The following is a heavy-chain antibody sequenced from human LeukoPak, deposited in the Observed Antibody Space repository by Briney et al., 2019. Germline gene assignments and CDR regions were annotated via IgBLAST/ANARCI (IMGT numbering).Heavy chain of an antibody. CDR3: AKVGAGLFDY. V-gene: IGHV3-23*01. CDR1: RFTFSSYA. Sequence: GGSLRLSCAASRFTFSSYAMSWVRQAPGKGLEWVSAISGSGGSTYYADSVKGRFTISRDNSKNKLYLQMNSLRAEDTAVYYCAKVGAGLFDYWGQGTLVTVSS. J-gene: IGHJ4*02. CDR2: ISGSGGST.